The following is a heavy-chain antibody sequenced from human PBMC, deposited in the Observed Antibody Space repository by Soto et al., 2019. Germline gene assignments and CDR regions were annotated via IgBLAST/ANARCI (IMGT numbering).Heavy chain of an antibody. CDR2: IKQDGSEK. J-gene: IGHJ4*02. V-gene: IGHV3-7*03. CDR3: ARDQIRDDYVWGSYRYPPYYFDY. D-gene: IGHD3-16*02. CDR1: GFTFSSYW. Sequence: EVQLVESGGGLVQPGGSLRLSCAASGFTFSSYWMSWVRQAPGKGLEWVANIKQDGSEKYYVDSVKGRFTISRDNAKNSLYLQMNSLRAEDTAVYYCARDQIRDDYVWGSYRYPPYYFDYWGQGTLVTVSS.